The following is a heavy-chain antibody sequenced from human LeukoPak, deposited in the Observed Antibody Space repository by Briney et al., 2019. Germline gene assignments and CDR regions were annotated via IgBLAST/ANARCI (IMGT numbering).Heavy chain of an antibody. CDR1: GDSVSSNSAA. CDR3: ARSVGVSLEPEDY. Sequence: SQTPSLTCAISGDSVSSNSAAWNWIRQSPSRGLEWLGRTYYRSKWYNDYAASVKSRITINPDTSKNQFSLQLNSVTPEDTAVYYCARSVGVSLEPEDYWGQGTLVTVSS. CDR2: TYYRSKWYN. V-gene: IGHV6-1*01. J-gene: IGHJ4*02. D-gene: IGHD2-8*01.